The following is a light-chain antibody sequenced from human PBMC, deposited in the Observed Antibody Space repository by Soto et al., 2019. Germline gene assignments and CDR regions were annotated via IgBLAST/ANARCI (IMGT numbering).Light chain of an antibody. CDR2: EVS. Sequence: QSALTQPASVSGSRGQSITISCTGTSRDVGGYIYVSWYQQYPGKAPKLVIYEVSNRPSGVSNRFSGSKSGNTASLTISGLLAEDEGDYYCSSFTDTSTVGIFGGGTKLTVL. V-gene: IGLV2-14*01. J-gene: IGLJ2*01. CDR1: SRDVGGYIY. CDR3: SSFTDTSTVGI.